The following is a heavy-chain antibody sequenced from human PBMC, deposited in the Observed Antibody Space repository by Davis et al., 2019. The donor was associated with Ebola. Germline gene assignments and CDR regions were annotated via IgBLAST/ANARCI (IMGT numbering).Heavy chain of an antibody. D-gene: IGHD6-19*01. J-gene: IGHJ5*02. CDR3: SGLGASSGWYLP. V-gene: IGHV3-30*03. CDR2: ISYDGSNK. CDR1: GFTFSSYG. Sequence: PRGSLRLSCAASGFTFSSYGMHWVRQAPGKGLEWVAVISYDGSNKYYADSVKGRFTISRDNSKNTLYLQMNSLRAEDTAVYYCSGLGASSGWYLPWGQGTLVTVSS.